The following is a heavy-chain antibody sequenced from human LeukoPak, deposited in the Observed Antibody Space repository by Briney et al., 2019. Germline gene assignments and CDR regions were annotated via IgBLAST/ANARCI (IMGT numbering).Heavy chain of an antibody. CDR1: GFTFSNYW. V-gene: IGHV3-74*01. CDR2: INSDGSST. Sequence: PGRSLRLSCAASGFTFSNYWMPWVRQAPGKRLMCVSRINSDGSSTNYADSVKVRFTISRDNANNTLYLQMNSLRAEDTAVYYCASGGHGYSGYDPDFDYWGQGTLVTVSS. D-gene: IGHD5-12*01. J-gene: IGHJ4*02. CDR3: ASGGHGYSGYDPDFDY.